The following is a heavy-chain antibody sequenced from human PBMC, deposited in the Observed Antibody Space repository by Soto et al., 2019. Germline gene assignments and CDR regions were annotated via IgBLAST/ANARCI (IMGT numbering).Heavy chain of an antibody. CDR1: GGTFSSYA. D-gene: IGHD2-2*01. V-gene: IGHV1-69*06. CDR2: IIPIFGTA. J-gene: IGHJ6*02. CDR3: ASSKDIVVVPAAIAPQTYYYYYGMDV. Sequence: QVQLVQSGAEVKKPGSSVKVSCKASGGTFSSYAISWVRQAPGQGLEWMGGIIPIFGTANYAQKFQGRVTITADKSTSTAYMELSSLRSEDTAVYYCASSKDIVVVPAAIAPQTYYYYYGMDVWGQGTTVTVSS.